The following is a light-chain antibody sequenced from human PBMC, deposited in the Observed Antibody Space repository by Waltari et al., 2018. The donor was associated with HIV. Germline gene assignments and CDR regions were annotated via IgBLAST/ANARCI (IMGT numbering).Light chain of an antibody. CDR1: SSDVGGYNY. CDR3: SSYTSSSSVL. V-gene: IGLV2-14*01. J-gene: IGLJ2*01. CDR2: EVT. Sequence: QSALTQPASVSGSPGQSITISCTGTSSDVGGYNYVSWYQLHPGKAPKLMIFEVTNRPSGVSNRFSGSKSGNTASLTSAGLQAEDEADYYCSSYTSSSSVLFGGGTKLTVL.